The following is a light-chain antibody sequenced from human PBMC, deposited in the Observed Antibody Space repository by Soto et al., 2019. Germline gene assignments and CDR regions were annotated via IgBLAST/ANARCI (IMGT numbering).Light chain of an antibody. V-gene: IGKV3-20*01. CDR3: QQYDSSPRT. J-gene: IGKJ1*01. CDR1: QSLSGRY. Sequence: DTMLTQSPGTLALSQGEGATLSCRASQSLSGRYLAWYQQKPGQAPRLLIYGASTRATGIPDRFSGSGSGTDFTLTISRLEPEDFAVYYCQQYDSSPRTFGQGTKVDI. CDR2: GAS.